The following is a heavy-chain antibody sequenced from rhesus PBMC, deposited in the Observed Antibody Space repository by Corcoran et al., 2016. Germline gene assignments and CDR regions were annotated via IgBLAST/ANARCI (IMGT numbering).Heavy chain of an antibody. V-gene: IGHV4-143*01. Sequence: QVQLQESGPGLVKPSETLSLTCPVSGGALSDPYYWNWIRQPPGKGLEWIGGIYSNIASSYYHPSLKSRFTISKDTSKNQFSLYLYSVTAADTAVYFCARLDYGNNDYYFDYWGQGVLVTVSS. CDR3: ARLDYGNNDYYFDY. CDR1: GGALSDPYY. CDR2: IYSNIASS. D-gene: IGHD4-35*01. J-gene: IGHJ4*01.